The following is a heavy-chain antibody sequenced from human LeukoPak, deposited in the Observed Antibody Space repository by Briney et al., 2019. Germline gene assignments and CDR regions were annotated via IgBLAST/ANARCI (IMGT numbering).Heavy chain of an antibody. V-gene: IGHV1-2*02. CDR1: GYTFTGYY. CDR3: ARGPLNIVVVPAALDP. CDR2: INPNSGGT. Sequence: RASVKVSCKASGYTFTGYYMHWVRQAPGQGLEWMGWINPNSGGTNYAQKFQGRVTMTRDTSISTAYMELSRLRSDDTVVYYCARGPLNIVVVPAALDPWGQGTLVTVSS. D-gene: IGHD2-2*01. J-gene: IGHJ5*02.